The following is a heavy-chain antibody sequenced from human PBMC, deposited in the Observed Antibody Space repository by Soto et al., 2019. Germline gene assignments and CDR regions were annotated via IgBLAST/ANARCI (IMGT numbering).Heavy chain of an antibody. CDR1: GGSIRSKSYS. CDR3: AKLAGYCSGNSCHGDYAMDV. J-gene: IGHJ6*02. D-gene: IGHD2-15*01. CDR2: FYYSENT. Sequence: PSETLSLTCSVSGGSIRSKSYSWGWIRQPPGKGLEWIGTFYYSENTYYNPSLKSRVTISVDTSKNQFSLKLSSVTAADMAVYYCAKLAGYCSGNSCHGDYAMDVWGQGTTVT. V-gene: IGHV4-39*01.